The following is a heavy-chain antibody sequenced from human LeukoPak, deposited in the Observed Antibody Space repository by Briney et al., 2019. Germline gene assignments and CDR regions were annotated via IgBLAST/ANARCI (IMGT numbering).Heavy chain of an antibody. CDR3: HYDSSGLDAFDI. J-gene: IGHJ3*02. D-gene: IGHD3-22*01. V-gene: IGHV3-48*03. CDR1: GFTFSSYE. CDR2: ISSSGSTK. Sequence: GGSLILSCAASGFTFSSYEMNWVRQAPGKGLEWVSSISSSGSTKYYADSLKGRFTISRDNARNSLYLQMNSLRAEDTAVYYCHYDSSGLDAFDIWGQGAMVTVSS.